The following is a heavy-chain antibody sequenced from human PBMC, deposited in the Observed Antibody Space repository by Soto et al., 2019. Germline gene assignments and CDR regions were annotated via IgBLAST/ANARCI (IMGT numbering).Heavy chain of an antibody. CDR2: INRSGST. Sequence: QVQLQQWGAGLLKPSETLSLTCAVYGGSFSDYYWSWIRQSPGKGLEWLGEINRSGSTNYNPSLKGRVTISVDTSKNQFSMNLNSVTAADTVVYYCASQALDTAIFHYWGQGTLLTVSS. D-gene: IGHD5-18*01. V-gene: IGHV4-34*02. CDR1: GGSFSDYY. CDR3: ASQALDTAIFHY. J-gene: IGHJ4*02.